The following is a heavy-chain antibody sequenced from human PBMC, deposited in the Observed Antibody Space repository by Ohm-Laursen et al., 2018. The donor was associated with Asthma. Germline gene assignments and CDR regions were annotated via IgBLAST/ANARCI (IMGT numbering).Heavy chain of an antibody. Sequence: SETLSFTCAHYSGPHRGYVWTWLRQPPGKGPVWIGETSQGRRTTYNPSLKSRVTISINLSQRQLSLKLTSVTAADTSLYYCARGTDYYRLDVWGQGTTVTVS. J-gene: IGHJ6*02. V-gene: IGHV4-34*01. CDR3: ARGTDYYRLDV. D-gene: IGHD3-16*01. CDR1: SGPHRGYV. CDR2: TSQGRRT.